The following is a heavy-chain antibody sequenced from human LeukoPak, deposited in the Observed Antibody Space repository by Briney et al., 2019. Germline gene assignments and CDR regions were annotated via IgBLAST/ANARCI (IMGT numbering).Heavy chain of an antibody. CDR3: AKISSRSVPRSYSDF. CDR2: ISNSGSST. CDR1: GFTFSNYA. D-gene: IGHD2-15*01. Sequence: PAGSLRLSCAASGFTFSNYAMSWVRRAPGKGLEWVSGISNSGSSTYYADSVKGRFTISRDNSMSTLFLQMNSLRVEDTAIYYCAKISSRSVPRSYSDFWGQGNLGTVSS. J-gene: IGHJ4*01. V-gene: IGHV3-23*01.